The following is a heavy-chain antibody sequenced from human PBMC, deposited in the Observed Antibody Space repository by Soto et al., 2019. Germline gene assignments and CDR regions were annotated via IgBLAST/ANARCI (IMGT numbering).Heavy chain of an antibody. CDR3: ARGGGCSSTSCHNWFDP. Sequence: PSETLSLTCAVYGGSFSGYYWSWIRQPPGKGLEWIGEINHSGSTNYNPSLKSRVTISVDTSKNQFSLKLSSVTAADTAVYYCARGGGCSSTSCHNWFDPWGQGTLVTVSS. CDR1: GGSFSGYY. CDR2: INHSGST. J-gene: IGHJ5*02. V-gene: IGHV4-34*01. D-gene: IGHD2-2*01.